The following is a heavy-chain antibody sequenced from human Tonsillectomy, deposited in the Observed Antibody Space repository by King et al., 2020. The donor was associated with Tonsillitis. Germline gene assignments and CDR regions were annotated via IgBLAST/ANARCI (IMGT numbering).Heavy chain of an antibody. D-gene: IGHD6-19*01. J-gene: IGHJ4*02. V-gene: IGHV4-39*07. CDR1: GGSISSTSSY. Sequence: QLQESGPGLVKPSETLSLTCTVSGGSISSTSSYWGWIRQPPGKGLEWIGSIYYGGGTYYNPSLKSRVTISIDTSKFSLKLSSVTAADTAVYYWARPSGPTYSRDWYFTFWGQGTLVTVSS. CDR3: ARPSGPTYSRDWYFTF. CDR2: IYYGGGT.